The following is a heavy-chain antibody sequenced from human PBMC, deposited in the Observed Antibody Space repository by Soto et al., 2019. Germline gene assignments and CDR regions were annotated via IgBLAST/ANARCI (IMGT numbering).Heavy chain of an antibody. CDR3: ARVPAAMPIYYFDY. CDR1: GYAFTSYY. V-gene: IGHV1-46*03. CDR2: INPSGGST. D-gene: IGHD2-2*01. Sequence: ASVKVSCKTSGYAFTSYYMHWVRQAPGQGLEWMGIINPSGGSTSCAQKFQGRVTMTRDTSTSTVYMELSSLRSEDTAVYYCARVPAAMPIYYFDYWGQGTLVTVSS. J-gene: IGHJ4*02.